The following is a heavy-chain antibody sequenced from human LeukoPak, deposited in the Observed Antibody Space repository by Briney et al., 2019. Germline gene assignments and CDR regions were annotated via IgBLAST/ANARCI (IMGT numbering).Heavy chain of an antibody. CDR2: ISTSGSNT. J-gene: IGHJ4*02. CDR3: AKGGRSDWYYFDY. V-gene: IGHV3-23*01. CDR1: GFSFSTYA. Sequence: GGSLRLSCAASGFSFSTYAMTWVRQAPGRGLEWVSAISTSGSNTNYVDSVKGRFTISRGNSKNTLYLQMNSLRAEDTAVYHCAKGGRSDWYYFDYWGQGTLVTVSS. D-gene: IGHD3-9*01.